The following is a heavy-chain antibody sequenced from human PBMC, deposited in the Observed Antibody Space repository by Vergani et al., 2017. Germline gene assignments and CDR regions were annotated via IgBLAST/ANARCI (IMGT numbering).Heavy chain of an antibody. CDR1: GGSFSGYY. D-gene: IGHD3-3*01. CDR3: ARGNLRSITIFGVVTTMFDP. Sequence: QVQLQQWGAGLLKPSETLSLTCAVYGGSFSGYYWSWIRQPPGKGLEWIGEINHSGSTNYNPSLKSRVTISVDTSKNQFSLKLSSVTAADTAVYYCARGNLRSITIFGVVTTMFDPWGQGTLVTVSS. CDR2: INHSGST. J-gene: IGHJ5*02. V-gene: IGHV4-34*01.